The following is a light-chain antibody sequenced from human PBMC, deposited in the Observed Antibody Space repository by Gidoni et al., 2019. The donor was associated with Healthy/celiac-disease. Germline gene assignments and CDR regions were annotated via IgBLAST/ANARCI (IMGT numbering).Light chain of an antibody. J-gene: IGKJ2*01. CDR2: KAS. V-gene: IGKV1-5*03. CDR3: QLYYTSSPYT. CDR1: QTISNW. Sequence: DIQMTQSPSSLSASVGDRVTITCRASQTISNWLAWYQQKPGKAPKLLIYKASYLESGVPSRFSGRGSGTEFTLTIGSLQPDDFATYYCQLYYTSSPYTFGQGTKLEIK.